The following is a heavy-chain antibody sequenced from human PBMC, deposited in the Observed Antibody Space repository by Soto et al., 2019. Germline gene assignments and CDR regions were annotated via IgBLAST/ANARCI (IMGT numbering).Heavy chain of an antibody. V-gene: IGHV1-69*12. CDR3: ASDDVDTAMHYGMDV. CDR1: GGTFSSYA. Sequence: QVQLVQSGAEVKKPGSSVKVSCKASGGTFSSYAISWVRQAPGQGLEWMGGIIPIFGTANYAQKVQGRVTITADESTSTVYMELSSLRSEDTAVYYCASDDVDTAMHYGMDVWGQGTTVTVSS. D-gene: IGHD5-18*01. CDR2: IIPIFGTA. J-gene: IGHJ6*02.